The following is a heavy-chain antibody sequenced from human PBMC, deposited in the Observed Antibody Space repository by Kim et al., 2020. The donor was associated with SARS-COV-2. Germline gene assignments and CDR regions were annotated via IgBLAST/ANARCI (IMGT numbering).Heavy chain of an antibody. CDR3: TTVRFLYTSSWSD. J-gene: IGHJ4*02. V-gene: IGHV3-15*01. Sequence: YATTVRGRFTISREDSKKTLYIQMNSLKTEDTAVYYCTTVRFLYTSSWSDWGQGTLVTVSS. D-gene: IGHD6-13*01.